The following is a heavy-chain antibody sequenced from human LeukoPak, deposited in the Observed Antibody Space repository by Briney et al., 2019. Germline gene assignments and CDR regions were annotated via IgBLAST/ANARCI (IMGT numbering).Heavy chain of an antibody. CDR2: IWYDGSNK. CDR1: GFTFSSYG. V-gene: IGHV3-33*06. CDR3: AKDDGSSWYGFDY. Sequence: SGGSLRLSSAASGFTFSSYGMHWVRQAPGKGLEWVAVIWYDGSNKYYADSVKGRFTISRDNSKNTLYLQMNSLRAEDTAVYYCAKDDGSSWYGFDYWGQGTLVTVSS. D-gene: IGHD6-13*01. J-gene: IGHJ4*02.